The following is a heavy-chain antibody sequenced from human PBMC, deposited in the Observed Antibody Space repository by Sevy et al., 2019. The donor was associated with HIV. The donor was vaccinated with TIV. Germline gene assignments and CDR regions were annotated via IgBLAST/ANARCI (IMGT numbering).Heavy chain of an antibody. Sequence: GGSLRLSCAASGFTFSNAWMSWVRHAPGKGLEWVGRIKSKTDGGTTDYAAPVKGRFTISRDDSKNTLYLQMNSLKTEDTAVYYCTTDFHVVVVAASKDYWGQGTLVTVSS. V-gene: IGHV3-15*01. CDR1: GFTFSNAW. CDR3: TTDFHVVVVAASKDY. D-gene: IGHD2-15*01. J-gene: IGHJ4*02. CDR2: IKSKTDGGTT.